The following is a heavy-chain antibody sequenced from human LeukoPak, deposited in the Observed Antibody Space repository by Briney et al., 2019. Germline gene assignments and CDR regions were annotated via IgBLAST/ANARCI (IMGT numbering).Heavy chain of an antibody. Sequence: ASVKVSCKASGYTFTRYYMHWVRQAPGQGLKWMGIINPSGGSTSFAQNFQGRVTMTRDTSTSIVYMELSSLRSEDTAVYYCARDGDIQVGATKHYGMDVWGQGTTVTVSS. D-gene: IGHD1-26*01. J-gene: IGHJ6*02. CDR3: ARDGDIQVGATKHYGMDV. CDR2: INPSGGST. CDR1: GYTFTRYY. V-gene: IGHV1-46*01.